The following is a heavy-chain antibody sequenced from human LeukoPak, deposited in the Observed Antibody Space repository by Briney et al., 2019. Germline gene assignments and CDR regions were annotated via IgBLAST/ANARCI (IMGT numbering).Heavy chain of an antibody. Sequence: ASVTVSFKASGYTFTVYYMHWVRQAPGQGLEWMGWINPNSGGTNYAQKFQGRVTMTRDTSISTAYMELSRLRSDDTAVYYCASSRNDFWSGYYGDYYGMDVWGQGTTVTVSS. CDR1: GYTFTVYY. D-gene: IGHD3-3*01. CDR2: INPNSGGT. J-gene: IGHJ6*02. CDR3: ASSRNDFWSGYYGDYYGMDV. V-gene: IGHV1-2*02.